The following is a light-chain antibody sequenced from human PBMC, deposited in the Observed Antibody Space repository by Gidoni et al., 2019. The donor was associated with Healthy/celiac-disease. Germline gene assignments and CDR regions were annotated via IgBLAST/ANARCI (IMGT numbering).Light chain of an antibody. CDR1: KLGDKY. CDR2: QDS. V-gene: IGLV3-1*01. Sequence: SYELTQRPSVSVSPGQTASITCSGDKLGDKYACWYQQKPGQSPVLVIYQDSKRPSGIPGRFSGSNSGNTATLTISGTQAMDEADYYCQAWDSSTAVFGGGTKLTVL. J-gene: IGLJ2*01. CDR3: QAWDSSTAV.